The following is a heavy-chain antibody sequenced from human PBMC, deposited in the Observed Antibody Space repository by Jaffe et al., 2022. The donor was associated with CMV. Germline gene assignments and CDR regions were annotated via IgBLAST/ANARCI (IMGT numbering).Heavy chain of an antibody. CDR2: ISSSRSYI. V-gene: IGHV3-21*01. CDR1: GFTFSSYS. D-gene: IGHD3-10*01. CDR3: ARAGGAELLWFGEPKDHNWFDP. J-gene: IGHJ5*02. Sequence: EVQLVESGGGLVKPGGSLRLSCAASGFTFSSYSMNWVRQAPGKGLEWVSSISSSRSYIYYADSVKGRFTISRDNAKNSLYLQMNSLRAEDTAVYYCARAGGAELLWFGEPKDHNWFDPWGQGTLVTVSS.